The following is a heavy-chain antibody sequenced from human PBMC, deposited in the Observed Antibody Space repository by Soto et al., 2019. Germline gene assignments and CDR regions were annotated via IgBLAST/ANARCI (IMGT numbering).Heavy chain of an antibody. V-gene: IGHV6-1*01. D-gene: IGHD6-19*01. CDR2: TYYRAKWYN. J-gene: IGHJ2*01. CDR1: GDSVSSATAT. CDR3: VRESSGFHWYFDL. Sequence: QVQLQQSGPGLVKPSQTLSLICAISGDSVSSATATWSWIRQSPSRGLEWLGRTYYRAKWYNDYALSVKSRMAITSDTSKNQLSLQLNSVTPEDTAVYFCVRESSGFHWYFDLWGRGTLVTVSS.